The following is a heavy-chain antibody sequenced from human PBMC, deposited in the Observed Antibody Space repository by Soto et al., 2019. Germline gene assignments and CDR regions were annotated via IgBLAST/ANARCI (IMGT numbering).Heavy chain of an antibody. CDR2: IFYSGST. V-gene: IGHV4-39*01. J-gene: IGHJ4*02. CDR3: AGFVVPASRNTGFDY. D-gene: IGHD2-15*01. Sequence: SETLSLTCTVSGVSINTNNYYWGWVRQPPGKGLEWIGNIFYSGSTFYNPSLRSRLTISVDTSKNQFSLRLNSVTAADAAVYYCAGFVVPASRNTGFDYWGQGTLVTVSS. CDR1: GVSINTNNYY.